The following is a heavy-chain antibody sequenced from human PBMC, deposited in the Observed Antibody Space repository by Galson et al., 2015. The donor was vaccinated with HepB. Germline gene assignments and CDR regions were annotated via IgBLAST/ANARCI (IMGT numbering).Heavy chain of an antibody. D-gene: IGHD6-13*01. Sequence: SLRLSCAASGFTFSSYAMHWVRQAPGKGLEWVAVISYDGSNKYYADSVKGRFTISRDSSKNTLYLQMNSLRAEDTAVYYCARGVGSSWYYFDYWGQGTLVTVSS. V-gene: IGHV3-30-3*01. CDR3: ARGVGSSWYYFDY. CDR1: GFTFSSYA. J-gene: IGHJ4*02. CDR2: ISYDGSNK.